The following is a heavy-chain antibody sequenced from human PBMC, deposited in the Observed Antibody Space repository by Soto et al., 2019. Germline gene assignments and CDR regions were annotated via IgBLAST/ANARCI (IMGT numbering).Heavy chain of an antibody. J-gene: IGHJ6*02. V-gene: IGHV5-51*01. CDR3: ATDYGSGSTSLYGIDV. Sequence: GASLKISCKGSGYSFTSYWIGWVRQMPGKGLEWMGIIYPGDSDTRYSPSFQGQVTISADKSISTAYLQWSSLKASDTAMYYCATDYGSGSTSLYGIDVWGQGTTVTVSS. CDR2: IYPGDSDT. CDR1: GYSFTSYW. D-gene: IGHD3-10*01.